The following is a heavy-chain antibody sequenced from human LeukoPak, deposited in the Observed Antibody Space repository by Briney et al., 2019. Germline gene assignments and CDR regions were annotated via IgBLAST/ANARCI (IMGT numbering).Heavy chain of an antibody. CDR1: GYTFTNYG. J-gene: IGHJ4*02. V-gene: IGHV1-18*01. CDR3: TISQGSYYDTSGYLGGDY. CDR2: ISAYSGNT. D-gene: IGHD3-22*01. Sequence: VKVSCKASGYTFTNYGIFWVRQAPGQGLEWMGWISAYSGNTNYAQKLQGRVTMTTETSTSTAYMELESLRSDDTAVYYCTISQGSYYDTSGYLGGDYWGQGTLVTVSS.